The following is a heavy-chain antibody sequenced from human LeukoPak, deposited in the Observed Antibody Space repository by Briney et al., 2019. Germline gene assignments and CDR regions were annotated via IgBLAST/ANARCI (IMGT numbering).Heavy chain of an antibody. Sequence: GGSLRLSCAASGFTFSIYGMHGVRQAPGKGLEGVAVISYDGSNKYYADSVKGRFTISRDNSKNTLYLQMNSLRAEDTAVYYCAKVSQWELLAYYYGMDVWGQGTTVTVSS. V-gene: IGHV3-30*18. CDR1: GFTFSIYG. J-gene: IGHJ6*02. D-gene: IGHD1-26*01. CDR3: AKVSQWELLAYYYGMDV. CDR2: ISYDGSNK.